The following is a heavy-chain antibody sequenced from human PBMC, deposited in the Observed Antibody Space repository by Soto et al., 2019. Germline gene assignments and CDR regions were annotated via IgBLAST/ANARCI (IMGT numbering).Heavy chain of an antibody. V-gene: IGHV4-30-4*01. D-gene: IGHD3-10*01. CDR3: AREGEYYYGSGVRRNWFDP. Sequence: SETLSLTCTVSGGSISSGDYYWSWIRQPPGKGLEWVGYIYYSGSTYYNPSLKSRVTISVDTSKNQFSLKLSSVTAADTAVYYCAREGEYYYGSGVRRNWFDPWGQGTLVTVSS. CDR2: IYYSGST. J-gene: IGHJ5*02. CDR1: GGSISSGDYY.